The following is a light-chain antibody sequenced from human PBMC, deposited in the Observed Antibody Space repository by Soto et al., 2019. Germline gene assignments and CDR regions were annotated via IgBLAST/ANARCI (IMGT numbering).Light chain of an antibody. CDR2: DLS. J-gene: IGLJ1*01. V-gene: IGLV2-14*01. CDR1: SSDVGGYNY. CDR3: SSYISSSTLNV. Sequence: QSVLTQPASVSGSPGQSITISCTGTSSDVGGYNYVSWYQQHPGKAPKLMIYDLSKRPSGVSNRFSGSKSGNTASLTISGLQAEDEADYYCSSYISSSTLNVFGTGTKVTVL.